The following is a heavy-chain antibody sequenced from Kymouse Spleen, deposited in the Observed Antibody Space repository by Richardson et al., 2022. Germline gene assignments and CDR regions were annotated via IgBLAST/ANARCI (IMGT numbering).Heavy chain of an antibody. D-gene: IGHD3-10*01. V-gene: IGHV3-11*01. CDR1: GFTFSDYY. J-gene: IGHJ6*02. Sequence: QVQLVESGGGLVKPGGSLRLSCAASGFTFSDYYMSWIRQAPGKGLEWVSYISSSGSTIYYADSVKGRFTISRDNAKNSLYLQMNSLRAEDTAVYYCARDRYYYGSGSPD*LLLLRYGRLGPRDHGHRLL. CDR2: ISSSGSTI. CDR3: ARDRYYYGSGSPD*LLLLRYGR.